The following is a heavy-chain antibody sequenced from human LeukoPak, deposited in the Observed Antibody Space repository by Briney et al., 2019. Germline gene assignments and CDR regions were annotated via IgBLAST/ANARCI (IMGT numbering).Heavy chain of an antibody. CDR2: IIPISGTA. D-gene: IGHD2-2*01. CDR1: GGTFSSHA. J-gene: IGHJ6*03. Sequence: SVKVSCKASGGTFSSHAIAWVRQAPGQGPELMGGIIPISGTANYAQKFQGRVTISTDESTSTAYMELTSLTSDDTAVYYCARGLQYQLLKALGYYYMDVWGEGTTVTVSS. CDR3: ARGLQYQLLKALGYYYMDV. V-gene: IGHV1-69*05.